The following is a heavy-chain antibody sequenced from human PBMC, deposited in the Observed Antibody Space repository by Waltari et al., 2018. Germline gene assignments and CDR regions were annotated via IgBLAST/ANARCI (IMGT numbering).Heavy chain of an antibody. Sequence: EVQVVESGGGLVQPGGSLTLSCATSAFTFSGSTIPWVRQTSGKGLEWIGRIRSKPNNYATRYTASVEGRFTISRDDSENTAYLQMSSLMTEDTAVYYCTGGAVTGTDFWGQGTLVTVSS. CDR2: IRSKPNNYAT. CDR1: AFTFSGST. J-gene: IGHJ4*02. V-gene: IGHV3-73*01. D-gene: IGHD6-13*01. CDR3: TGGAVTGTDF.